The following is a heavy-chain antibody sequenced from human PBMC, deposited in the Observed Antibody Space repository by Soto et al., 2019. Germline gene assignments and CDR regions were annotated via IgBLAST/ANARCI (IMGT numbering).Heavy chain of an antibody. CDR3: AKNGLSNSPSAIDS. J-gene: IGHJ4*02. V-gene: IGHV3-23*01. Sequence: GGSLRLSCATSGFTFSSNGMSWVRQAPGKGLDWVSGISGSGRNTYYADSVKGRFTISRDNSRNTLFLQMNSLRAEDTAVYYCAKNGLSNSPSAIDSWGQGTLVTVSS. D-gene: IGHD1-1*01. CDR1: GFTFSSNG. CDR2: ISGSGRNT.